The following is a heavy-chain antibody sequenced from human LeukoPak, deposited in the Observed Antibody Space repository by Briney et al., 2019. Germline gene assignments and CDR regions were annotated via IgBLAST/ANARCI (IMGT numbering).Heavy chain of an antibody. CDR3: TTDETFYYGSGSYWG. CDR2: ISDSGGAT. D-gene: IGHD3-10*01. CDR1: GFTFSSYA. V-gene: IGHV3-23*01. Sequence: GGSLRLSCAASGFTFSSYAMSWVRQAPGKGLEWVSLISDSGGATYYADSVKGRFTISRDNSKNTLYLQMNSLKTEDTAVYYCTTDETFYYGSGSYWGWGQGTLVTVSP. J-gene: IGHJ4*02.